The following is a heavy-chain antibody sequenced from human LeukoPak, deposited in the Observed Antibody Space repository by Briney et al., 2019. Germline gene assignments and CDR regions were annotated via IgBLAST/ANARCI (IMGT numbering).Heavy chain of an antibody. CDR3: ARDRGITIFGVVIPPYYFDY. J-gene: IGHJ4*02. V-gene: IGHV1-2*02. CDR1: GYTFTGYY. D-gene: IGHD3-3*01. Sequence: VASVKVSCKASGYTFTGYYMHWVRQAPGQGLEWMGWINPNSGGTNYAQKFQGRVTMTRDTSISTAYMELSRLRSDDTAVYYCARDRGITIFGVVIPPYYFDYWGQGTLVTVSS. CDR2: INPNSGGT.